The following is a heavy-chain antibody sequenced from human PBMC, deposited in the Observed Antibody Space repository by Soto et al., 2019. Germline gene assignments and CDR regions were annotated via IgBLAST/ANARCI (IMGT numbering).Heavy chain of an antibody. CDR3: ARARGGAARDAFDI. Sequence: GGSLRLSCAASGFTFSSYGMHWVRQAPGKGLEWVAVIWYDGSNKYYADSVKGRFTISRDNSENTLYLQMNSLRAEDTAVYYCARARGGAARDAFDIWGQGTMVTVSS. CDR1: GFTFSSYG. J-gene: IGHJ3*02. CDR2: IWYDGSNK. V-gene: IGHV3-33*08. D-gene: IGHD6-6*01.